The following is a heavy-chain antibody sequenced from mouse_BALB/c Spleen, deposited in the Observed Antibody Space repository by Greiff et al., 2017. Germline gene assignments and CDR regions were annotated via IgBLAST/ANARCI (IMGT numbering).Heavy chain of an antibody. Sequence: EVQLVESGGGLVKPGGSLKLSCAASGFAFSSYDMSWVRQTPEKRLEWVAYISSGGGSTYYPDTVKGRFTISRDNAKNTLYLQMSSLKSEDTAMYYCARLGLITTVVAPMDYWGQGTSVTVSS. J-gene: IGHJ4*01. CDR1: GFAFSSYD. V-gene: IGHV5-12-1*01. CDR3: ARLGLITTVVAPMDY. D-gene: IGHD1-1*01. CDR2: ISSGGGST.